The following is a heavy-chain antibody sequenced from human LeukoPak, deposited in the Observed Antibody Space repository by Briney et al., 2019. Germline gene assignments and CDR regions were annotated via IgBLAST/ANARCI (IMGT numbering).Heavy chain of an antibody. V-gene: IGHV3-21*01. Sequence: GGSLRLSCAASGFTFSSYSMNWVRQAPGKGLEWVSSISSSSSYIYYADSVKGRFTISRDNAKNSLYLQMNRLRAEDTAVYYCARGIAVVVVLGDYWGQGTLVTVSS. CDR2: ISSSSSYI. J-gene: IGHJ4*02. CDR1: GFTFSSYS. CDR3: ARGIAVVVVLGDY. D-gene: IGHD6-19*01.